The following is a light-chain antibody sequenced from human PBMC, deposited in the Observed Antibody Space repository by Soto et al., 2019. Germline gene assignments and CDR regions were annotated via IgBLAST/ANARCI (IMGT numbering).Light chain of an antibody. J-gene: IGKJ1*01. CDR1: QSVGSSY. CDR2: GAS. Sequence: EIVLTQSPGTLSLSPGKRATLSCRSSQSVGSSYLAWYQQRGGQSPRLLIYGASSRATGIPDRFSGSGSGTEFTLTISRLEPEDFAVYYCQQYGSSSWTFGQGTKVDI. CDR3: QQYGSSSWT. V-gene: IGKV3-20*01.